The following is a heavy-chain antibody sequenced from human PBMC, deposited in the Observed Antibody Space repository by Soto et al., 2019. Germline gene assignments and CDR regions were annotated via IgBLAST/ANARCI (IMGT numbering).Heavy chain of an antibody. J-gene: IGHJ4*02. V-gene: IGHV4-4*02. Sequence: SETLSLTCTVSGGPMDHWWSWVRQPPGRGLEWIGEIYHSGGTHYNPSLKSRVTISVDKSKNQFSLMLTSMAAADTAVYYCMKNGRYSLENWGQGTLVT. D-gene: IGHD2-8*01. CDR2: IYHSGGT. CDR1: GGPMDHW. CDR3: MKNGRYSLEN.